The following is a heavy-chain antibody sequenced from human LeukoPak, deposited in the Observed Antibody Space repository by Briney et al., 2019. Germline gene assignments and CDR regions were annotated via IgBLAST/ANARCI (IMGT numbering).Heavy chain of an antibody. D-gene: IGHD3-22*01. Sequence: GGSLRLSCAASGLTFSSDGMSWVRQAPGKGLEWVSVISGNGGSTYYADSVKGRFTISRDNSKNTVYLQVNSLRAEDTAVYYFAKDSDSSGSIGPSYFDYWGQGTLVTVSS. V-gene: IGHV3-23*01. CDR2: ISGNGGST. J-gene: IGHJ4*02. CDR1: GLTFSSDG. CDR3: AKDSDSSGSIGPSYFDY.